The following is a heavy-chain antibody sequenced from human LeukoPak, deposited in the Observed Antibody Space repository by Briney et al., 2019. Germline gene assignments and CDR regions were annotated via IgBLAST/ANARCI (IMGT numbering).Heavy chain of an antibody. D-gene: IGHD6-13*01. CDR3: ARDGGYSSSWPYYYYGMDV. V-gene: IGHV4-59*01. CDR1: GXSISSYY. J-gene: IGHJ6*02. Sequence: SETLSLTYTVSGXSISSYYWSWIRQPPGKGLEWIGYIYYSGSTNYNPSLKSRVTISVDTSKNQFSLKLSSVTAADTAVYYCARDGGYSSSWPYYYYGMDVWGQGTTVTVSS. CDR2: IYYSGST.